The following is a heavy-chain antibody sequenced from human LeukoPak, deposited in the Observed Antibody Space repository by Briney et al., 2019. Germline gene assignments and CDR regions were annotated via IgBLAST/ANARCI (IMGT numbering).Heavy chain of an antibody. CDR2: INPHTGGT. CDR1: GYTFTSYY. J-gene: IGHJ3*01. Sequence: ASVKVSCKASGYTFTSYYMHWVRQAPGQGLEWMGWINPHTGGTNYAQKFRGRVTLTRDTSISTAYMELTWLTSHDTAVYYCARATEASDAFDVWGQGTMVTVSS. CDR3: ARATEASDAFDV. V-gene: IGHV1-2*02.